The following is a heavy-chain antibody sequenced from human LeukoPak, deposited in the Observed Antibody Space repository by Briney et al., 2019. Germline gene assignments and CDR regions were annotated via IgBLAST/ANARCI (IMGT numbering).Heavy chain of an antibody. Sequence: GESLKISCKGSGYNFANYWIGWVRQMPGKGLEWMGIIYPGDSDTRYSPSFRGQVTISADKSISTAYLQWSSLKASDTAMYYCARHVDTMVRGVDAFDIWGQGTMVTVSS. V-gene: IGHV5-51*01. D-gene: IGHD3-10*01. CDR1: GYNFANYW. CDR3: ARHVDTMVRGVDAFDI. CDR2: IYPGDSDT. J-gene: IGHJ3*02.